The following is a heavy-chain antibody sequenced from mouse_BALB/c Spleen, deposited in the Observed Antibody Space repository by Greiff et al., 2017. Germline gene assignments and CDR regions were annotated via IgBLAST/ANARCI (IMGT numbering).Heavy chain of an antibody. D-gene: IGHD2-14*01. Sequence: EVQLQESGPGLVKPSQSLSLTCTVTGYSITSDYAWNWIRQFPGNKLEWMGYISYSGSTSYNPSLKSRISITRDTSKNQFFLQLNSVTTEDTATYYCARRDYRYDGYYAMDYWGQGTSVTVSS. J-gene: IGHJ4*01. V-gene: IGHV3-2*02. CDR2: ISYSGST. CDR1: GYSITSDYA. CDR3: ARRDYRYDGYYAMDY.